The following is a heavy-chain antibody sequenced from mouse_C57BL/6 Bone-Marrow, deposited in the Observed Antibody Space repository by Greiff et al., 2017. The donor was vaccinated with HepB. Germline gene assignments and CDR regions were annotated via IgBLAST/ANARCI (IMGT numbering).Heavy chain of an antibody. J-gene: IGHJ4*01. CDR3: ARETTVVWDARDY. Sequence: QVQLQQPGAELVKPGASVKLSCKASGYTFTSYWMHWVKQRPGQGLEWIGMIHPNSGSTNYNEKFKSKATLTVDKSSSTAYMQLSSLTSEDSAVYYCARETTVVWDARDYWGEGTSVTVSS. V-gene: IGHV1-64*01. D-gene: IGHD1-1*01. CDR1: GYTFTSYW. CDR2: IHPNSGST.